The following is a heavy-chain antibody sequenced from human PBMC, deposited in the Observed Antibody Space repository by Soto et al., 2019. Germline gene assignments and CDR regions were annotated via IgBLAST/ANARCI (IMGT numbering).Heavy chain of an antibody. V-gene: IGHV1-69*13. Sequence: ASVKVSCKGSGGTFSSYSISWVRQAPGEGLEWMGGIIPIFGTANYAQKFQGRVTITADESTSTAYMELSSLRSEDTAVYYCARALLLWFGEFYYYYGMDVWGQGTTVTVSS. CDR3: ARALLLWFGEFYYYYGMDV. CDR2: IIPIFGTA. J-gene: IGHJ6*02. D-gene: IGHD3-10*01. CDR1: GGTFSSYS.